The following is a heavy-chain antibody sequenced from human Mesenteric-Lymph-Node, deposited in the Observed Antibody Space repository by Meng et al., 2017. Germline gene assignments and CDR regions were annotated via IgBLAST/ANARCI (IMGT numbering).Heavy chain of an antibody. CDR3: AKGITLVRGVTYYFDY. CDR1: GFTFSIYA. Sequence: GESLKISCAASGFTFSIYAIHWVRQAPGKGLECVSGLSGSGYTTHYADSVKGRFTISRDNSKNTQYLQMDSLRAEDTAVYYCAKGITLVRGVTYYFDYWGQGTLVTVSS. J-gene: IGHJ4*02. CDR2: LSGSGYTT. D-gene: IGHD3-10*01. V-gene: IGHV3-23*01.